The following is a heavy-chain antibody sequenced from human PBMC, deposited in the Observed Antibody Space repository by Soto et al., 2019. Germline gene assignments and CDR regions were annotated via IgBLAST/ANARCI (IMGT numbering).Heavy chain of an antibody. J-gene: IGHJ6*02. D-gene: IGHD3-16*01. CDR2: ISYDGSNK. V-gene: IGHV3-30*18. CDR1: GFTFSSYG. Sequence: GGSLRLSCAASGFTFSSYGMHWVRQAPGKGLEWVAVISYDGSNKYYADSVKGRFTISRDNSKNTLYLQMNSLRAEDTAVYYCAKVCYAGTILAGMYAWGQGTKV. CDR3: AKVCYAGTILAGMYA.